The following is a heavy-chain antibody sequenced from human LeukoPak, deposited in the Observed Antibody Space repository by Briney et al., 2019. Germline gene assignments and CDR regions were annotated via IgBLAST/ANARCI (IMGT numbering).Heavy chain of an antibody. J-gene: IGHJ6*03. V-gene: IGHV1-2*02. CDR2: INPNSGGT. CDR3: ARAPTYYDFWSGDYYYYYYMDV. D-gene: IGHD3-3*01. Sequence: ASVKVSCKASGYTFTGYYMHWVRQAPGQGLEWMGWINPNSGGTNYAQKFQGRVTMTRDTSISTAYMELSRLRSGDTAVYYCARAPTYYDFWSGDYYYYYYMDVWGKGTTVTVSS. CDR1: GYTFTGYY.